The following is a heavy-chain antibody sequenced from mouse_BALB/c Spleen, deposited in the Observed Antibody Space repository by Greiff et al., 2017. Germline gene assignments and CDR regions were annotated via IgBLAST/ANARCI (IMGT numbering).Heavy chain of an antibody. CDR3: ARGDYRYDPFAY. Sequence: VQLQQSGAELVRPGSSVKISCKASGYAFSSYWMNWVNQRPGQGLEWIGQIYPGDGDTNYNGKFKGKATLTADKSSSTAYMQLSSLTSEDSAVYFCARGDYRYDPFAYWGQGTLVTVSA. D-gene: IGHD2-14*01. CDR2: IYPGDGDT. CDR1: GYAFSSYW. J-gene: IGHJ3*01. V-gene: IGHV1-80*01.